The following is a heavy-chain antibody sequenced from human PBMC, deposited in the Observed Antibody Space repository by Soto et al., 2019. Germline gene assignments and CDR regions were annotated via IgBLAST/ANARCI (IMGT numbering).Heavy chain of an antibody. CDR1: GFSFRDHS. CDR3: ARLPKGSVVTG. Sequence: GGSLRLSCVGSGFSFRDHSMNWVRQPPGKGLQWISYISSSSENIYYADSVKGRFTVSGDNAKNTLFLQMNSLRDDDSAIYYCARLPKGSVVTGWGQGSLVTVSS. V-gene: IGHV3-48*02. CDR2: ISSSSENI. J-gene: IGHJ4*01. D-gene: IGHD2-21*02.